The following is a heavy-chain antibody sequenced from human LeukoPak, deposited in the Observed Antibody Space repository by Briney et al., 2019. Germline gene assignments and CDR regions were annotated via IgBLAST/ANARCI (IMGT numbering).Heavy chain of an antibody. Sequence: PGGSLRLSCAASGFTFSSYSMNWVRQAPGKGLEWVSYISSSSSTIYYADSVKGRFTISRGNAKNSLYLQMNSLRAEDTAVYYCARKPFDFWSGYPDYWGQGTLVTVSS. CDR2: ISSSSSTI. J-gene: IGHJ4*02. CDR3: ARKPFDFWSGYPDY. V-gene: IGHV3-48*01. CDR1: GFTFSSYS. D-gene: IGHD3-3*01.